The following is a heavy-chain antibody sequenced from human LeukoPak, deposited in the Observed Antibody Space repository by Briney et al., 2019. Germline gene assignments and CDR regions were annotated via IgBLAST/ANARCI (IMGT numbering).Heavy chain of an antibody. CDR3: ARVRSGSYSATDY. CDR1: GYSISSGYY. J-gene: IGHJ4*02. Sequence: SETLSLTCTVSGYSISSGYYWGWIRQPPGKGLEWIGSIYYTGSTYYTPPLKSRVTISVDTSKNQFSLNLNSVTATDTAVYYCARVRSGSYSATDYWGQGALVTVSS. CDR2: IYYTGST. D-gene: IGHD1-26*01. V-gene: IGHV4-38-2*02.